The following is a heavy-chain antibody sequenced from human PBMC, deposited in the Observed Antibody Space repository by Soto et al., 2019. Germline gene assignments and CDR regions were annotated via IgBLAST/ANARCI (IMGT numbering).Heavy chain of an antibody. CDR2: IYYSGST. CDR1: GGSISGYY. V-gene: IGHV4-59*08. Sequence: PETLSLTCTVSGGSISGYYWSWIRQPPGKGLEWIGYIYYSGSTIYNPSLKSRVTISVDTSKNWFSLKLTSVTAADTAVYYCARVGHINWFDPWGQGTLVTVS. J-gene: IGHJ5*02. CDR3: ARVGHINWFDP. D-gene: IGHD2-21*01.